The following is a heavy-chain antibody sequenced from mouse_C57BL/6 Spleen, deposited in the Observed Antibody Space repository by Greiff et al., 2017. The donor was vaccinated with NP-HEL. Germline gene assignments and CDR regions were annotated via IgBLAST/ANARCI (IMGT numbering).Heavy chain of an antibody. CDR1: GYTFTDYY. J-gene: IGHJ4*01. V-gene: IGHV1-26*01. Sequence: VQLQQSGPELVKPGASVKISCKASGYTFTDYYMNWVKQSHGKSLEWIGDINPNNGGTSYNQKFKGKATLTVDKSSSTAYMELRSLTSEDSAVYYCARSRLVVGAMDYWGQGTSVTVSS. D-gene: IGHD1-1*01. CDR3: ARSRLVVGAMDY. CDR2: INPNNGGT.